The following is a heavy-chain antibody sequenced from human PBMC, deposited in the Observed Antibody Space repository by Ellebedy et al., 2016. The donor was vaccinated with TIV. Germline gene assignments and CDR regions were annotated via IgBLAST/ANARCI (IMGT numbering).Heavy chain of an antibody. Sequence: SETLSLXCSVSGGSLSSGDYYWSWIRQPPGKGLEWIGYIYYTGTTYYNPSLKGRITISVDTSKNHFSLRLRSVTAADTALYFCARETDFWSDSSYFDSWGQGILVAVSS. J-gene: IGHJ4*02. CDR2: IYYTGTT. V-gene: IGHV4-30-4*01. CDR3: ARETDFWSDSSYFDS. CDR1: GGSLSSGDYY. D-gene: IGHD3-3*01.